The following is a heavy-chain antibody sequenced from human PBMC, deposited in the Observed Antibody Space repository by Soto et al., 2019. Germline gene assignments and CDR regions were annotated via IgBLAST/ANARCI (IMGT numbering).Heavy chain of an antibody. Sequence: GGSLRLSCAASGFTFSSYSMNWGRPAPGKGLEWVSSISSSSSYIYYADSVKGRFTISRDNAKNSLYLQMNSLRAEDTAVYYCASKLYGGYVEYFDYWGQGTLVTVSS. J-gene: IGHJ4*02. V-gene: IGHV3-21*01. D-gene: IGHD4-17*01. CDR1: GFTFSSYS. CDR3: ASKLYGGYVEYFDY. CDR2: ISSSSSYI.